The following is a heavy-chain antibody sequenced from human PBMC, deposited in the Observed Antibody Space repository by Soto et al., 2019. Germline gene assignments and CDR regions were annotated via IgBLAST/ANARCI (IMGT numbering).Heavy chain of an antibody. Sequence: QVQLQQWGAGLLKPSETLSLTCAVYGGSFSGYQWTWIRQTPGKGLEWIGEINDSGNINYNPSLKSRVTIFLDTPKKQISLKLSAVTAADTAVYYGARGLILCFGELARRGGYYYYMDVWGEGTTVIVSS. CDR2: INDSGNI. CDR1: GGSFSGYQ. D-gene: IGHD3-10*01. V-gene: IGHV4-34*01. J-gene: IGHJ6*03. CDR3: ARGLILCFGELARRGGYYYYMDV.